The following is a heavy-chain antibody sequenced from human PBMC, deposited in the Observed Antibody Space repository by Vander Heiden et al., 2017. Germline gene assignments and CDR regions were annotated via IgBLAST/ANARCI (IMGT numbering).Heavy chain of an antibody. CDR2: IYSSGST. CDR3: ARGFSGYTFDS. D-gene: IGHD5-12*01. CDR1: GGSINNYY. Sequence: QVQLQESGPGLVKPSETLSLTCTVSGGSINNYYWSWIRQPPGKGLEWIGLIYSSGSTNYLPSLKSRITISLDTSKNQFSLKLSSVTAADTAVYFCARGFSGYTFDSWGQGTLVTVSS. V-gene: IGHV4-59*01. J-gene: IGHJ4*02.